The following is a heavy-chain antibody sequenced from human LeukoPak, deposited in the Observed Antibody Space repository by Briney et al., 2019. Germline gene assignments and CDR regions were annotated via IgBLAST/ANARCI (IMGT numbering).Heavy chain of an antibody. D-gene: IGHD3-22*01. Sequence: PSETLSLTCTVSGDSISSSSYYWGWIRQPPGKGLEWIGSLYYSGRTYYNPSLKSRVTISVDTSKNQFSLKLRSVTAADTAVYYCARHNENSGYQYYVDYWGQGTLVTVSS. CDR3: ARHNENSGYQYYVDY. CDR1: GDSISSSSYY. CDR2: LYYSGRT. J-gene: IGHJ4*02. V-gene: IGHV4-39*01.